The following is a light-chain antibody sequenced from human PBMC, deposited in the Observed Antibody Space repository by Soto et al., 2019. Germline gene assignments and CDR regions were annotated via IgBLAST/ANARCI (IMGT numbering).Light chain of an antibody. CDR1: SGHNNYA. CDR2: LNSDGSH. Sequence: QPVLTQSPSASASLGASVKLTCTLSSGHNNYAIAWHQQQPGKGPRYLMKLNSDGSHSKGDGIPDRFSGSSSGAERHLTISSLQSEDEADYYCQTWGTAIHDVVFGGGTKVTVL. CDR3: QTWGTAIHDVV. V-gene: IGLV4-69*01. J-gene: IGLJ2*01.